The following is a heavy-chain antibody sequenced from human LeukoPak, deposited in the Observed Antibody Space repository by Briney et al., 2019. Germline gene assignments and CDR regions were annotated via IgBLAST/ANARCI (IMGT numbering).Heavy chain of an antibody. CDR2: IYHSGST. CDR3: ARDRYSSSWYDAFDI. CDR1: GGSISSSNW. Sequence: PSETLSLTCAVSGGSISSSNWWSWVRQPPGKGLEWIGEIYHSGSTNYNPSLKNRVTISVDKSKNQFSLKLSSVTAADTAVYYCARDRYSSSWYDAFDIWGQGTMVTVSS. D-gene: IGHD6-13*01. J-gene: IGHJ3*02. V-gene: IGHV4-4*02.